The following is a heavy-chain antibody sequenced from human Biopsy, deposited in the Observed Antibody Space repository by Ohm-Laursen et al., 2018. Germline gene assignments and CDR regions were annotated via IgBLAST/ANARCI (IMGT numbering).Heavy chain of an antibody. Sequence: TLSLTCAVYNVSFSSFYWSWIRQPPGKGLEWIGEISHTGSTNYNPPLKSRVTILVDTSKNQFSLKLNSVTAADTAVYYCGRREVVITHDAFDTWGQGTMVTVSS. J-gene: IGHJ3*02. CDR2: ISHTGST. CDR3: GRREVVITHDAFDT. D-gene: IGHD3-22*01. CDR1: NVSFSSFY. V-gene: IGHV4-34*01.